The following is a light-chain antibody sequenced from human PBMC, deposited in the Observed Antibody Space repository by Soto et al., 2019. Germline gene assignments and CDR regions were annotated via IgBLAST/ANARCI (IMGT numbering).Light chain of an antibody. Sequence: AIQLTQSPSSLSASVGDRVTITCRASQAIRTALGWYQQKPGKVPKLLIYAASTLQSGVPSRFRGSGSGTDFTLTISSLQPEDFATYYCLLAFGYFWAFGQGTKVEI. CDR3: LLAFGYFWA. J-gene: IGKJ1*01. CDR1: QAIRTA. V-gene: IGKV1-6*01. CDR2: AAS.